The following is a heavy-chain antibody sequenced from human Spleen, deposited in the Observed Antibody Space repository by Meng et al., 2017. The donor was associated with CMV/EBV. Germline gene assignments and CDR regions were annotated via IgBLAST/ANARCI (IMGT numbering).Heavy chain of an antibody. V-gene: IGHV3-23*01. Sequence: GGSLRLSCATSGFTFNNYPMSWVRQAPGKGLEWVSGISDSGRTTDYADSVKGRFTISRDNSKNTVYLQMNSLRPEDTALYFCAKDPIGGNYRGSHFDYWGQGVLVTVSS. D-gene: IGHD3-16*01. CDR3: AKDPIGGNYRGSHFDY. J-gene: IGHJ4*02. CDR2: ISDSGRTT. CDR1: GFTFNNYP.